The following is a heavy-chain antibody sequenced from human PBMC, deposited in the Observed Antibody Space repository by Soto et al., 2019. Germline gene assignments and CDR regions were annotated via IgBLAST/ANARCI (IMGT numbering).Heavy chain of an antibody. CDR3: ATSWERRLDP. Sequence: QVQLVQSGAEVKKPGASVKVSCKASGYTFNGISWVRQAPGQGLEWRGWISAYNGNTNDAQKFQGRVTMTTDTSTSTAYMELRSVRSDDTAVYYCATSWERRLDPWGQGTLVTVSS. D-gene: IGHD1-26*01. CDR1: GYTFNG. CDR2: ISAYNGNT. J-gene: IGHJ5*02. V-gene: IGHV1-18*01.